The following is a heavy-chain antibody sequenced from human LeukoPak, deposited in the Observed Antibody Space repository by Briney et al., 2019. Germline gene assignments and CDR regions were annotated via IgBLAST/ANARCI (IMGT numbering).Heavy chain of an antibody. D-gene: IGHD3-16*01. CDR2: MNPNSGNT. V-gene: IGHV1-8*01. CDR3: AGTWGSGEYYYYGMDV. Sequence: ASVKVSCKASGYTFTSYDINWVRQATGQGLEWMGWMNPNSGNTGYAQKFQGRVTMTRNTSISTAYMELSSLRSEDTAVYYCAGTWGSGEYYYYGMDVWGQGTTVTVSS. J-gene: IGHJ6*02. CDR1: GYTFTSYD.